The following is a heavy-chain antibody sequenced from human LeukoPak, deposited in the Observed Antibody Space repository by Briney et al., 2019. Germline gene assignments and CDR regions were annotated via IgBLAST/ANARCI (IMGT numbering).Heavy chain of an antibody. CDR2: INHSGST. D-gene: IGHD3-10*01. V-gene: IGHV4-34*01. J-gene: IGHJ6*04. Sequence: PSETLSLTCAVYGGSFSGYYWSWIRQPPGKGLEWIGEINHSGSTNCNPPLKSRVTISVDTSKNQFSLKLSSVTAADTAVYYCAGIKAPLYYYYGMDVWGKGTTVTVSS. CDR3: AGIKAPLYYYYGMDV. CDR1: GGSFSGYY.